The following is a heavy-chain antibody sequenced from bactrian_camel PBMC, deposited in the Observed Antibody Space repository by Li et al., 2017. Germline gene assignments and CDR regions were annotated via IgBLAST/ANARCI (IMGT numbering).Heavy chain of an antibody. Sequence: VQLVESGGGLVRPGGSLRLSCAASGYTYSRFCMAWFRQSPGKGREEVATLDGDGNTDYADSVKGRFTISRGNAKNTVYLQMTSLEFEDTAMYYCAAEEGKIYDYWGQGTQVTVS. CDR3: AAEEGKIYDY. V-gene: IGHV3S1*01. J-gene: IGHJ4*01. CDR1: GYTYSRFC. CDR2: LDGDGNT.